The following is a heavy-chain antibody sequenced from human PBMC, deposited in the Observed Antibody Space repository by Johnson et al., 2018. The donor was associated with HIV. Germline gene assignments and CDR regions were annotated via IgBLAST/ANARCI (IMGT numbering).Heavy chain of an antibody. V-gene: IGHV3-23*04. CDR2: ISGSGGST. CDR3: AKSSSATYYGDAFDM. J-gene: IGHJ3*02. Sequence: VQLVESGGGVVRPGGSLRLSCAVSGFTFSSYAMSWVRQAPGKGLEWVSAISGSGGSTYYADSVKGRFTISRDNSKNTLSLQMNSLRPEDTAVYYCAKSSSATYYGDAFDMWGQGTMVTVSS. CDR1: GFTFSSYA. D-gene: IGHD3-10*01.